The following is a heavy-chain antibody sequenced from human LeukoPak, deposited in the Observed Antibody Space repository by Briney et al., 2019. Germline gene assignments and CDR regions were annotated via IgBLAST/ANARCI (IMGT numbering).Heavy chain of an antibody. CDR3: ARDSGYYDSSGYYYEDAFDI. J-gene: IGHJ3*02. D-gene: IGHD3-22*01. Sequence: GASVKVSCKASGYTFTSYGISWVRQAPGQGLEWMGWISAYNGNTNYAQKLQGRVTMTTDTSTSTAYMELRSLSSDDTAVYYCARDSGYYDSSGYYYEDAFDIWGQGTMVTVSS. CDR1: GYTFTSYG. CDR2: ISAYNGNT. V-gene: IGHV1-18*01.